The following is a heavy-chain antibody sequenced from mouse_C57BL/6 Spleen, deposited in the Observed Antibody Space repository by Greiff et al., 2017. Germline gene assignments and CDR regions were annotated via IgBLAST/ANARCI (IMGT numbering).Heavy chain of an antibody. D-gene: IGHD3-3*01. CDR2: IWSGGST. CDR1: GFSLTSYG. CDR3: ARNGVGCLDY. V-gene: IGHV2-2*01. Sequence: QVQLQQSGPGLVQPSQSLSITCTVSGFSLTSYGVHWVRQSPGKGLEWLGVIWSGGSTDNYAAFISRLSISKNNSKSQVFFKMNSLQAYDTAIYYCARNGVGCLDYWGQGTTLTVSS. J-gene: IGHJ2*01.